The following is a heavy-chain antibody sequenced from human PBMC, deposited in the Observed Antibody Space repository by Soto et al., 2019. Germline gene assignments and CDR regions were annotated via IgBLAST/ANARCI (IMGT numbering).Heavy chain of an antibody. J-gene: IGHJ4*02. CDR1: GYTFTSCD. Sequence: ASVTVSCKASGYTFTSCDLNWVRQATGQGLEWMGWMNPNSGNTGYAQKFQGRVTMTRNTSISTAYMELSSLRSEDTAVYYCARVPWGVTTPIDYWGQGTLVTVSS. CDR3: ARVPWGVTTPIDY. CDR2: MNPNSGNT. D-gene: IGHD4-17*01. V-gene: IGHV1-8*01.